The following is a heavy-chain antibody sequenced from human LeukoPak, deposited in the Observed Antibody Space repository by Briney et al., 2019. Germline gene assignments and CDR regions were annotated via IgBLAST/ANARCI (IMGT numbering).Heavy chain of an antibody. CDR3: AKVGSGWYDTGYFDY. V-gene: IGHV3-30*02. D-gene: IGHD6-19*01. CDR2: IRYDGSNK. CDR1: GFTFSSYG. Sequence: PAGGSLRLSCAASGFTFSSYGMHWVRQAPGKGLEWVAFIRYDGSNKYYADSVKGRFTISRDNSKNTLYLQMNSLRAEDTAVYYCAKVGSGWYDTGYFDYWGQGTLVTVSS. J-gene: IGHJ4*02.